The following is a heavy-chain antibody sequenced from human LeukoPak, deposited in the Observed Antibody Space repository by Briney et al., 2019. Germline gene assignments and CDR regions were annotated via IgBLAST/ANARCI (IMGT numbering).Heavy chain of an antibody. CDR1: GGTFSSYA. CDR3: ARDCSGGSCYSEVSWFDP. Sequence: GASVKVSCKASGGTFSSYAISWVRQAPGQGLEWMGGIIPIFGTANYAQKFQGRVTITADESTSTAYMELSSLSSEDTAVYYCARDCSGGSCYSEVSWFDPWGQGTLVTVSS. V-gene: IGHV1-69*13. D-gene: IGHD2-15*01. CDR2: IIPIFGTA. J-gene: IGHJ5*02.